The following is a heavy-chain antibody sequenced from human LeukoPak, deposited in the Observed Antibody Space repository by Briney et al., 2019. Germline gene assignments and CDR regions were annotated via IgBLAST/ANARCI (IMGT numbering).Heavy chain of an antibody. J-gene: IGHJ2*01. D-gene: IGHD2-15*01. V-gene: IGHV5-51*01. Sequence: GESLKISCKDSGYTFTSSWIGWVRQMPGKGLDWMGIIYPGDSDSRYSASFQGQVTISADKSISTAYLQWSSLKASDTAVYYCARHVGIVVVPDRYFDLWGRGTLVTVSS. CDR2: IYPGDSDS. CDR1: GYTFTSSW. CDR3: ARHVGIVVVPDRYFDL.